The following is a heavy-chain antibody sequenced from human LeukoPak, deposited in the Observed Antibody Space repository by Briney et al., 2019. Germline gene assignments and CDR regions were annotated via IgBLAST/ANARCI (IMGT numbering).Heavy chain of an antibody. Sequence: GGSLRLSCAASGFTFSSYEMNWVRQAPGKGLEWVSYISSSGSTIYYADSVKGRFTISRDNAKNSLYLQMNSLRAEDTAVYYCARANVLLWFGESIGAFDIWGQGTMVTVSS. J-gene: IGHJ3*02. D-gene: IGHD3-10*01. CDR1: GFTFSSYE. CDR2: ISSSGSTI. CDR3: ARANVLLWFGESIGAFDI. V-gene: IGHV3-48*03.